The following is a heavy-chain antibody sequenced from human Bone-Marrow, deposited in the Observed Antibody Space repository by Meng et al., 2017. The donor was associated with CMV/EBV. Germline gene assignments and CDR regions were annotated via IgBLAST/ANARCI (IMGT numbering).Heavy chain of an antibody. CDR3: ARDQEGTRIPSPIHYGLDV. CDR2: INPDSDYI. J-gene: IGHJ6*02. D-gene: IGHD5-18*01. Sequence: GESLKISCAASGFTFSTYGIHWVRQAPGRGLEWVSSINPDSDYIQSADSLKGRFTISRDNAKNSLYLRMSGLRVEDTAVYYCARDQEGTRIPSPIHYGLDVWGQGTTVTVSS. CDR1: GFTFSTYG. V-gene: IGHV3-21*06.